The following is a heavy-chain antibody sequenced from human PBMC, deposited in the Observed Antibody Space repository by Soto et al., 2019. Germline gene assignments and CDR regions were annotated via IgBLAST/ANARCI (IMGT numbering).Heavy chain of an antibody. J-gene: IGHJ4*02. Sequence: QVQLVESGGGVVQPGRSRRLSCAASGFTIRSYGMHWVRQAPGKGLEWVAVISYDGSNKYYADSVKGRFTISRDNSKNTLYLQMNSLRAEDTAVYYCAKDRKIAAAGPFDYWGQGTLVTVSS. CDR3: AKDRKIAAAGPFDY. CDR1: GFTIRSYG. D-gene: IGHD6-13*01. CDR2: ISYDGSNK. V-gene: IGHV3-30*18.